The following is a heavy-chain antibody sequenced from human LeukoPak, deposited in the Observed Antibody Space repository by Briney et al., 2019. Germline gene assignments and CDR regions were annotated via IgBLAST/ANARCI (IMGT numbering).Heavy chain of an antibody. CDR2: IIPIFGTA. V-gene: IGHV1-69*05. CDR1: GGTLSSYA. CDR3: AGIVVVTDAFYI. J-gene: IGHJ3*02. Sequence: SVKLSCKASGGTLSSYAISCVRHAPGQGLEWMGRIIPIFGTANYTQKFQGRVTITTDESTSTAYMELSSLRSEDTAVYSCAGIVVVTDAFYIWGQGTIVTVSS. D-gene: IGHD3-22*01.